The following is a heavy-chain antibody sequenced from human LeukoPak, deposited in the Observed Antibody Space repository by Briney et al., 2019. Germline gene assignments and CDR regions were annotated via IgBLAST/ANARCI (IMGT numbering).Heavy chain of an antibody. CDR2: IIPIFGTA. V-gene: IGHV1-69*13. CDR3: AAWPAAIPGWFDP. D-gene: IGHD2-2*02. J-gene: IGHJ5*02. CDR1: GGTFSSYA. Sequence: ASVKVSCKASGGTFSSYAISWVRQAPGQGLEWMGGIIPIFGTANYAQKFQGRVTITADESTSTAYMELSSLRSEDTAVYYCAAWPAAIPGWFDPWGQGTLVTVSS.